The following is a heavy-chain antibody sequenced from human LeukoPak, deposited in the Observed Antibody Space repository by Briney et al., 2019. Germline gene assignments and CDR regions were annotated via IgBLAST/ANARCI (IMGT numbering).Heavy chain of an antibody. CDR1: GFTFSTHT. V-gene: IGHV3-30-3*01. D-gene: IGHD6-13*01. Sequence: GGSLRLSCAASGFTFSTHTMHWVRQAPGKGLEWVAVITYDGGNKYYAESVKGRFTISRDNSKNTLYLQMNSLRAEDTAVYYCAREGYSSSWYGAGGYFDYWGQGTLVTVSS. CDR3: AREGYSSSWYGAGGYFDY. CDR2: ITYDGGNK. J-gene: IGHJ4*02.